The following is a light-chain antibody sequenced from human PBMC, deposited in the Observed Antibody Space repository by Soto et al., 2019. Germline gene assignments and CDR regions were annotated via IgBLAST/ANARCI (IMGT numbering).Light chain of an antibody. CDR3: QQRSNWLIT. J-gene: IGKJ5*01. Sequence: EFVLTQSPDTLSLSPGERATLSCRASQTVRNNYLAWYQQKPGQAPRLLIYDASSRATGIPDRFSGGGSGTDFTLTISSLEPEDFAVYYCQQRSNWLITFGQGTRLEIK. CDR2: DAS. V-gene: IGKV3D-20*02. CDR1: QTVRNNY.